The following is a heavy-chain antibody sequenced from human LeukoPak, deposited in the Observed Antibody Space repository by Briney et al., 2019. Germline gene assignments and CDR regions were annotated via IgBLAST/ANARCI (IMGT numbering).Heavy chain of an antibody. CDR2: IYSGST. J-gene: IGHJ2*01. Sequence: SETLSLTCTVSGGSITTSSYYWGWIRQPPGKGLEWIGIIYSGSTYYNPSLKGRVTISVDTSKNQFSLKLSSVTAADTAVYYCARAFRARYFDLRGRGTLVTVSS. CDR3: ARAFRARYFDL. V-gene: IGHV4-39*01. CDR1: GGSITTSSYY. D-gene: IGHD2/OR15-2a*01.